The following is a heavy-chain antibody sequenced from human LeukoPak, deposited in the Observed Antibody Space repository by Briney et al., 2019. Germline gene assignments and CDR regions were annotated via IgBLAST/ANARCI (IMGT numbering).Heavy chain of an antibody. D-gene: IGHD1-1*01. V-gene: IGHV3-48*02. CDR2: ISPASNTI. CDR1: GFAFNTYA. CDR3: ARSLTTLTYEGY. J-gene: IGHJ4*02. Sequence: QTGGSLRLSCITSGFAFNTYAMHWVRQAPGKGLEWISYISPASNTIYYADSVKGRFTISRDNAKNSVFLQMSSLRDEDTAVYYCARSLTTLTYEGYWGQGTLVTVSS.